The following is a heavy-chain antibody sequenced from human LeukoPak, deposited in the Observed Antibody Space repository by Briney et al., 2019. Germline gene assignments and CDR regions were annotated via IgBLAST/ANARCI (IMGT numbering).Heavy chain of an antibody. D-gene: IGHD4-17*01. V-gene: IGHV4-38-2*02. Sequence: SETLSPTCAVSGYSISSGYYWGWIRQPPGKGLEWIGSIYHSGSTYYNPSLKSRVTISVDTSKNQFSLKLSSVTAADTAVYYCAREDYGDPFDYWGQGTLVTVSS. J-gene: IGHJ4*02. CDR1: GYSISSGYY. CDR3: AREDYGDPFDY. CDR2: IYHSGST.